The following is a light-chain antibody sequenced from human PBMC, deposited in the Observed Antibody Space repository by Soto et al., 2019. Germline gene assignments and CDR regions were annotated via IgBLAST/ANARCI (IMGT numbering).Light chain of an antibody. CDR3: QQSYSSPLT. J-gene: IGKJ4*01. V-gene: IGKV1-39*01. CDR1: QTISRN. CDR2: AAS. Sequence: DIQMTQSPSSLSASXGDGVXXXXRASQTISRNLNWSQHKPGKAPKFLISAASSLHSGVPSRFSGSGSGTDFTLTISSLQPEDFATYVCQQSYSSPLTFGGGTKV.